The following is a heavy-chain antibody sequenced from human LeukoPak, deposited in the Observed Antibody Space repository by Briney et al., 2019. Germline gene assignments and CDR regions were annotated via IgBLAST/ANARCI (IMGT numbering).Heavy chain of an antibody. CDR3: ARDLAHHRLLVTVYNWFDP. CDR2: INTYNGNT. J-gene: IGHJ5*02. CDR1: GYTLTSYG. Sequence: ASVKVSCKASGYTLTSYGISWVRQAPGQGLEWMGWINTYNGNTKYAQKFQGRVTMTTDTSTSTAYMELRSLRSDDTAVYYCARDLAHHRLLVTVYNWFDPWGQGTLVTVSS. V-gene: IGHV1-18*01.